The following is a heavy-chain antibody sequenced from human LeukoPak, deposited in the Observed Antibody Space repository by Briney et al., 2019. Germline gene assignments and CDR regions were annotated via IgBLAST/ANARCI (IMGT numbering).Heavy chain of an antibody. D-gene: IGHD1-7*01. Sequence: SETLSLTCAVSGGSISSGGYSWSWIRQPPGKGLEWIGYIYYSGSTYYNPSLKSRVTISLDTSKNQFSLKLSSVTAADTAVYYCARGPVGGTTYNDGDALDIWGQGTMVTVSS. CDR1: GGSISSGGYS. CDR3: ARGPVGGTTYNDGDALDI. CDR2: IYYSGST. J-gene: IGHJ3*02. V-gene: IGHV4-30-4*07.